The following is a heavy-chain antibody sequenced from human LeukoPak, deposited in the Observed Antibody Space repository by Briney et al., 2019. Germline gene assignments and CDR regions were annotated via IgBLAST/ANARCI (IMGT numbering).Heavy chain of an antibody. CDR3: ARRGYSYGPDY. J-gene: IGHJ4*02. D-gene: IGHD5-18*01. Sequence: PGESLKISCKGSGYSFTSYWIGWVRPMPGEGVVWMGIIYPGDSDTRYSPSFQGQVTISADKSISTAYLQWSSLKASDTAMYYCARRGYSYGPDYWGQGTLVTVSS. V-gene: IGHV5-51*01. CDR2: IYPGDSDT. CDR1: GYSFTSYW.